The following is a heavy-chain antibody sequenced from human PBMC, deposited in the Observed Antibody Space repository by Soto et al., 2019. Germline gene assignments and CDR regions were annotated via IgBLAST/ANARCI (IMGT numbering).Heavy chain of an antibody. CDR2: IKFDGSFT. CDR1: GFTFSDYW. J-gene: IGHJ6*02. D-gene: IGHD4-17*01. V-gene: IGHV3-74*01. Sequence: EVQLVESGGGLVQPGGSLRLSCVASGFTFSDYWIHWVRQAPGKGLVWVSRIKFDGSFTSHADSVKGRFTISRDNARNTVHLQMDSLRAEGTGVYYCARGLRNYYGVDVWGQGTTVTVSS. CDR3: ARGLRNYYGVDV.